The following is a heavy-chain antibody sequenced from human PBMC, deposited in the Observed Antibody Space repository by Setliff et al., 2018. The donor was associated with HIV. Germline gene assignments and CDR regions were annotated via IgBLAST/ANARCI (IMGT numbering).Heavy chain of an antibody. D-gene: IGHD3-22*01. CDR3: ARLGDNSDWRSNYFFYYFDF. Sequence: PSQTLSLTCTVSGDSLAGSRYSWGWVRQPPGQGLEWLGNLFHTGSSYFKPSLKSRLTMSVDTSKNQFSLSLISMAATDSAVYCCARLGDNSDWRSNYFFYYFDFWGKGTTVTVSS. CDR1: GDSLAGSRYS. CDR2: LFHTGSS. J-gene: IGHJ6*03. V-gene: IGHV4-39*01.